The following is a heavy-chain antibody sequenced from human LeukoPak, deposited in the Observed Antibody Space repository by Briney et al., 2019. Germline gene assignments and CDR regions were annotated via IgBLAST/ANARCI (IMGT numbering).Heavy chain of an antibody. J-gene: IGHJ3*02. D-gene: IGHD3-22*01. Sequence: PGGSLRLSCAASGFTFSSYGMHWVRQAPGKGLEWVAVISYDGSNKYYADSVKGRFTISRDNSKNTLYLQMNSLRAEDTAVYYCAKDLTMITMIVHPAPDAFDIWGQGTMVTVSS. CDR1: GFTFSSYG. V-gene: IGHV3-30*18. CDR2: ISYDGSNK. CDR3: AKDLTMITMIVHPAPDAFDI.